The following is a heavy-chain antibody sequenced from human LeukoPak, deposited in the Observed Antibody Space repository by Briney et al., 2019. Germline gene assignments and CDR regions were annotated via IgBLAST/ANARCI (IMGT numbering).Heavy chain of an antibody. J-gene: IGHJ6*03. CDR1: GFTFSSYA. Sequence: GGSLRLSCAASGFTFSSYAMSWVRQAPGKGLEWVSAISGSGGSTYYADSVKGRFTISRDNSKNTLYLQMNSLRAEDTAVYYCAKSWSYWFNYYYYYMDVWGKGTTVTVSS. D-gene: IGHD3-10*01. CDR2: ISGSGGST. V-gene: IGHV3-23*01. CDR3: AKSWSYWFNYYYYYMDV.